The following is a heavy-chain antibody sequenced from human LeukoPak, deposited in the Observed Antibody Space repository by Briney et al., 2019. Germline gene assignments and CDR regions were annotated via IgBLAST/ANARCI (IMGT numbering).Heavy chain of an antibody. D-gene: IGHD3-9*01. J-gene: IGHJ5*02. V-gene: IGHV5-51*01. CDR3: ARLYDILTSNSFDP. CDR2: IYPGDSDT. CDR1: GYSFNNYW. Sequence: GESLKISCQGSGYSFNNYWIGWVRQMPGKGLEWMGIIYPGDSDTRYSPSFQGLVTISADKSISTAYVQWSSLKASDTAMYYCARLYDILTSNSFDPWGQGTLVTVSS.